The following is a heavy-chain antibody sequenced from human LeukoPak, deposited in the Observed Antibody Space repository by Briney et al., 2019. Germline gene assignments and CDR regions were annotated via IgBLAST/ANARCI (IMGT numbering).Heavy chain of an antibody. CDR1: GFTFDDYA. CDR3: ARRLGYCSSTSCKTFDY. D-gene: IGHD2-2*01. Sequence: GGSLRLSCAASGFTFDDYAMHWVRQPPGKGLEWVSAINWNSGSVGYADSVKGRFTISRDNAKNSLYLQMNSLRPEDTALYYCARRLGYCSSTSCKTFDYWGQGTLVTVSS. V-gene: IGHV3-9*01. J-gene: IGHJ4*02. CDR2: INWNSGSV.